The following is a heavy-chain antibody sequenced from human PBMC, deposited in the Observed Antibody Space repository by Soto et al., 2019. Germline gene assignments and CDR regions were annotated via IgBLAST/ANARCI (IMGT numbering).Heavy chain of an antibody. Sequence: GGSLRLSCAASGFTFSDYYMSWFRQAPEKGLEWVSYASGSGGVKLYADSVKGRFTISRDNAMNSLYLQLNSLRADDTAVYYCARLGSIAAAGTPDSWGQGTLVTVSS. CDR1: GFTFSDYY. J-gene: IGHJ4*02. CDR3: ARLGSIAAAGTPDS. CDR2: ASGSGGVK. V-gene: IGHV3-11*01. D-gene: IGHD6-13*01.